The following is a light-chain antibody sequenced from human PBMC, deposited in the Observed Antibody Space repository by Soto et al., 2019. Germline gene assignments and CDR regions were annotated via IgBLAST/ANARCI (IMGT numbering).Light chain of an antibody. CDR2: GVS. J-gene: IGKJ1*01. CDR3: LQYGRSPKT. CDR1: QSVISNY. Sequence: EIVLTQSPGTLSLSPGERATLFCRASQSVISNYLAWYQQKPGLAPRLLIYGVSIRATGIPDRFSGSGSGTDFPLTISRLEPEDFAVYYCLQYGRSPKTFGQGTKVDIK. V-gene: IGKV3-20*01.